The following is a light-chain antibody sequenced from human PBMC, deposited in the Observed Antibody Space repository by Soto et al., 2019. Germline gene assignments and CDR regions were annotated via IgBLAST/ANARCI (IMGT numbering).Light chain of an antibody. CDR1: SSNVGGYNY. V-gene: IGLV2-11*01. J-gene: IGLJ2*01. Sequence: QSALTQPRSVSGSPGQSVTISCTGTSSNVGGYNYVYWYQQQTGKAPKLMIYDVSKRPSGVPDRFSGSKSGNTASLTISGLQAEDEADYYCCSYAGSYTLGVFGGGTKLTVL. CDR3: CSYAGSYTLGV. CDR2: DVS.